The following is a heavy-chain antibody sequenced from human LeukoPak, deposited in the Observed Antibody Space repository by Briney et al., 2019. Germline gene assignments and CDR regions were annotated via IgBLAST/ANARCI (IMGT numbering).Heavy chain of an antibody. CDR3: ARMQSYGDYVGWFDP. D-gene: IGHD4-17*01. CDR2: INPNSGGT. CDR1: GYTFTGYY. Sequence: ASVKVSCKASGYTFTGYYMHWVRQAPGQGLEWMGRINPNSGGTNYAQKFQGRVTMTRDTSISTAYMELSRLRSDDTAVYYCARMQSYGDYVGWFDPWGQGTLATVSS. J-gene: IGHJ5*02. V-gene: IGHV1-2*06.